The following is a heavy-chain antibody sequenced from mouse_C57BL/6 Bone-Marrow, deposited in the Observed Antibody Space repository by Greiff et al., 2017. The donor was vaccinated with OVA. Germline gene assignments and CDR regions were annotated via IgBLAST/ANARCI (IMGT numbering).Heavy chain of an antibody. D-gene: IGHD1-1*01. Sequence: VQLQQSGPELVKPGASVKISCKASGYAFSSSWMNWVKQRPGKGLEWIGRIYPGDGDTNYNGKFKGKATLTADKSSSTAYMQLSSLTSEDSAVYFCARGGGTTDDFDYWGQGTTLTVSS. CDR2: IYPGDGDT. CDR1: GYAFSSSW. CDR3: ARGGGTTDDFDY. J-gene: IGHJ2*01. V-gene: IGHV1-82*01.